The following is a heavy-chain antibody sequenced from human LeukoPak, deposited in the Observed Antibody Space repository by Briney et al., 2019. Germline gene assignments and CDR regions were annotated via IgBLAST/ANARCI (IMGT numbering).Heavy chain of an antibody. CDR2: IYNTGSP. Sequence: KTSETLSLTCAVSGGAISRYYWTWIRQPPEKGLEWIGYIYNTGSPTYNPSLKSRVTMSIDTSKNQFSLKLSPVTAADTAVYYCARELPSAVPTFDLWGQGTLVSVSS. J-gene: IGHJ4*02. D-gene: IGHD2-2*01. V-gene: IGHV4-59*01. CDR1: GGAISRYY. CDR3: ARELPSAVPTFDL.